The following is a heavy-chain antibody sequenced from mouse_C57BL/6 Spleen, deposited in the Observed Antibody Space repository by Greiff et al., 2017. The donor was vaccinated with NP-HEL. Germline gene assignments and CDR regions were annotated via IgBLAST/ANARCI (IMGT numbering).Heavy chain of an antibody. V-gene: IGHV14-4*01. D-gene: IGHD1-1*01. J-gene: IGHJ2*01. CDR1: GFNIKDDY. CDR2: IDPENGDT. CDR3: TTFTVVARDY. Sequence: VQLQQSGAELVRPGASVKLSCTASGFNIKDDYMHWVKQRPEQGLEWIGWIDPENGDTEYASKFQGKATITADTSSNTAYLQLSILTSEDTAVYYCTTFTVVARDYWGQGTTLTVSS.